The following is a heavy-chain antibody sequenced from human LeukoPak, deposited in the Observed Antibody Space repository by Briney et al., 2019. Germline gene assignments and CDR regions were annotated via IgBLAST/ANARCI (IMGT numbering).Heavy chain of an antibody. CDR1: RFTFSSYA. Sequence: PGGSLRLSCAASRFTFSSYAMSWVRQAPGKGLEWVSAISGSGGSTYYADSVKGRFTISRDNSKNTLYLQMNSLRAEDTAVYYCAKDVFRYFDKYTPGGYFDLWGRGTLVTVSS. V-gene: IGHV3-23*01. J-gene: IGHJ2*01. CDR2: ISGSGGST. CDR3: AKDVFRYFDKYTPGGYFDL. D-gene: IGHD3-9*01.